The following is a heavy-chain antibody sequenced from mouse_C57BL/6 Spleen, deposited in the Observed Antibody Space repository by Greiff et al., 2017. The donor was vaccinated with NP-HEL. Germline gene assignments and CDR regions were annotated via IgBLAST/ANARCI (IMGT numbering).Heavy chain of an antibody. CDR2: IDPSDSYT. Sequence: QVQLQQPGAELVKPGASVKLSCKASGYTFTSYWMQWVKQRPGQGLEWIGEIDPSDSYTNSNQKFKGKATLTVDTSSSTAYMQLSSLTSEDSAVYYCARRKIGSSYYFDYWGQGTTLTVSS. J-gene: IGHJ2*01. V-gene: IGHV1-50*01. CDR3: ARRKIGSSYYFDY. D-gene: IGHD1-1*01. CDR1: GYTFTSYW.